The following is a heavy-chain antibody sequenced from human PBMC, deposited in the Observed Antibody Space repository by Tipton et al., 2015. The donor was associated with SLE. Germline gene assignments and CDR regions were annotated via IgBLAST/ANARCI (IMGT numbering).Heavy chain of an antibody. V-gene: IGHV4-59*12. Sequence: TLSLTCAVYGGSFSGYYWSWIRQPPGKGLEWIGYIYYSGSTNYNPSLKSRVTISVDTSKNQFSLKLSSVTAADTAVYYCARGISDGYRPSGFDPWGQGTLVTVSS. J-gene: IGHJ5*02. CDR1: GGSFSGYY. CDR3: ARGISDGYRPSGFDP. D-gene: IGHD5-24*01. CDR2: IYYSGST.